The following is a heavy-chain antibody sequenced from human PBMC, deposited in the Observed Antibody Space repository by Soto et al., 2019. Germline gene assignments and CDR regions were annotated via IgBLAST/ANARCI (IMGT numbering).Heavy chain of an antibody. V-gene: IGHV3-33*01. J-gene: IGHJ4*02. Sequence: LRLSCAASGFTFRSYGMHWVRQARGKGLEWVAGIWYDGTVKNYADSVKGRFSISRDNSQSTVYLQMNTLRAEDTAVYYCARADCGGQCACDFWGQGTLVTVSS. CDR3: ARADCGGQCACDF. D-gene: IGHD2-21*01. CDR2: IWYDGTVK. CDR1: GFTFRSYG.